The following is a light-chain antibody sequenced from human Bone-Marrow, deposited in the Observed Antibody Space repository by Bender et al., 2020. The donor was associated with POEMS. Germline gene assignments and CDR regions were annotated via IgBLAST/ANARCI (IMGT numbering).Light chain of an antibody. CDR1: SSDVGTYNL. CDR3: CSFTSRSTRV. V-gene: IGLV2-14*02. Sequence: QSALTQPASVSGSPGQSITISCTGTSSDVGTYNLVSWYQQHPGKAPKLMIYEVSKRPSGVSNRFSGSKSGNTASLTISGLQAEDEADYYCCSFTSRSTRVFGGGTKVTVL. J-gene: IGLJ3*02. CDR2: EVS.